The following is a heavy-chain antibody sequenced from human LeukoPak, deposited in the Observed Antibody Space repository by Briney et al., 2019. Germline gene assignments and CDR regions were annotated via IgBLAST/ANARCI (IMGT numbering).Heavy chain of an antibody. CDR3: TTGIGTIDY. J-gene: IGHJ4*02. D-gene: IGHD1-26*01. CDR1: RPDFTIAW. Sequence: GGSLGLSCAVSRPDFTIAWMSWVRQAPGKGLEWVGRITTDGGTTDYAAPVRGRFTISRDDAENTLYLQMNSLKTEDTAVYYCTTGIGTIDYWGQGTLVTVSS. V-gene: IGHV3-15*01. CDR2: ITTDGGTT.